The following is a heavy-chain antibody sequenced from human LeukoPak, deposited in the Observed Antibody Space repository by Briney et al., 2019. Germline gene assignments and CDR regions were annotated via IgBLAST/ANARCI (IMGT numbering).Heavy chain of an antibody. CDR2: INPNSGGT. J-gene: IGHJ4*02. CDR1: GYTFTGFY. Sequence: GASVKVSCKASGYTFTGFYIHWVRQAPGQGLEWMGWINPNSGGTNYAQKFQDRVTMTRDTSISTAYMELSSLRSEDTAVYYCARGMLGTGVLYYYGSGSYYRLDYWGQGTLVTVSS. D-gene: IGHD3-10*01. CDR3: ARGMLGTGVLYYYGSGSYYRLDY. V-gene: IGHV1-2*02.